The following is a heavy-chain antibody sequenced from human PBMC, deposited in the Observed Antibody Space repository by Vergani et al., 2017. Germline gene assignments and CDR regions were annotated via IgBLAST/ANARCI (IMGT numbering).Heavy chain of an antibody. V-gene: IGHV1-69*04. CDR1: GGTFSSYA. J-gene: IGHJ3*02. D-gene: IGHD3-22*01. CDR3: ATPTPYYYDSSGYYYLYAFDI. CDR2: IIPILGIA. Sequence: QVQLVQSGAEVKKPGASVKVSCKASGGTFSSYAISWVRQAPGQGLEWMGRIIPILGIANYAQKFQGRVTITADKYTSTAYMELSSLRSEDTAMYSCATPTPYYYDSSGYYYLYAFDIWGQGTMVTVSS.